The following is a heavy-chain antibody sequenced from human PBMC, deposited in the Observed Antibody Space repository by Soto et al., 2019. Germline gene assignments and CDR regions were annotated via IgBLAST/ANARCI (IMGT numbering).Heavy chain of an antibody. D-gene: IGHD3-22*01. CDR2: MSYDGNNQ. CDR1: GFTFSSYA. J-gene: IGHJ4*02. V-gene: IGHV3-30*03. Sequence: GGSLRLSCAASGFTFSSYAMHWVRQAPGKGLEWVAIMSYDGNNQYYADSVKGRFTISRDNFKNTLHLQMNSLRAEDTAVYYCARDLRHYYDSSGSYFDYWGQGTLVTVSS. CDR3: ARDLRHYYDSSGSYFDY.